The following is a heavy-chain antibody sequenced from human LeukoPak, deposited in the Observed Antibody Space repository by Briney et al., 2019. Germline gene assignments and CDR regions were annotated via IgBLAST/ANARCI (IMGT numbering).Heavy chain of an antibody. CDR2: IYTSGST. CDR3: ARVFIRPGIAAAGKEGFDP. J-gene: IGHJ5*02. V-gene: IGHV4-4*07. CDR1: GGSISSYY. D-gene: IGHD6-13*01. Sequence: SETLSLTCTVSGGSISSYYWSWIRQPAGKGLEWIGRIYTSGSTNYNPSLKSRVTMSVDTSKNQFSLKLSSVTAADPAVYYCARVFIRPGIAAAGKEGFDPWGQGTLVTVSS.